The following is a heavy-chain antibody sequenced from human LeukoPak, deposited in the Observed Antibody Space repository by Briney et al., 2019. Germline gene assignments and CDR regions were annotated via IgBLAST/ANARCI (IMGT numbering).Heavy chain of an antibody. V-gene: IGHV1-24*01. Sequence: ASVNVSCKVSGYTLTELSMHWVRQAPGKGLEWMGGFDPEDGETIYAQKFQGRVTMTEDTSTDTAYMELSSLRSEDTAVYYCATVYYYGSGSHYYFDYWGQGTLVTVSS. CDR3: ATVYYYGSGSHYYFDY. CDR1: GYTLTELS. CDR2: FDPEDGET. J-gene: IGHJ4*02. D-gene: IGHD3-10*01.